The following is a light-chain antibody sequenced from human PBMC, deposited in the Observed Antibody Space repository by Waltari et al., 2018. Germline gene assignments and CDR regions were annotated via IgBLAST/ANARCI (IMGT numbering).Light chain of an antibody. Sequence: QPVVTGEPSFSVSAGCTVTLTCSLGFGSVSTTSFFSWYQQTPGQAPRTLVYKASARSSGVPDRFSGSILGNKAALTITGAQAEDDSDYYCLIYMGSGIWVFGGGTKLTVL. CDR1: FGSVSTTSF. CDR3: LIYMGSGIWV. J-gene: IGLJ3*02. V-gene: IGLV8-61*01. CDR2: KAS.